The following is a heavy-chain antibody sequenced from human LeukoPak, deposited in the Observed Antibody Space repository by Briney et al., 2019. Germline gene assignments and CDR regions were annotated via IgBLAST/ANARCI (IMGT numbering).Heavy chain of an antibody. Sequence: PAGSLRLSCAASGFTFSSYSMHWVRQAPGRGLEWMAVIWYDGSNKYYADSVKGRFTISRDNSKNTLYLQMNSLRAEDTAVYYCARDAPGDGYNSPDYWGQGTLVTVSS. CDR2: IWYDGSNK. CDR3: ARDAPGDGYNSPDY. CDR1: GFTFSSYS. V-gene: IGHV3-33*01. D-gene: IGHD5-24*01. J-gene: IGHJ4*02.